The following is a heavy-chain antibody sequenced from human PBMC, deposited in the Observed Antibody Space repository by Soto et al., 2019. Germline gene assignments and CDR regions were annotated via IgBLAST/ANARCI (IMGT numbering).Heavy chain of an antibody. CDR3: ARDKIWFGELPYYSGMDV. CDR1: GGSISSDNYY. D-gene: IGHD3-10*01. Sequence: QVQLQESGPGLVKPSQILSLTCTVSGGSISSDNYYWSWIRQPPGKGLEWIGYIYYSGTTYYNPSLKSRVTISVDTSKNQFSLKLSSVTAADTAVYFCARDKIWFGELPYYSGMDVWGQGNTVTVSS. V-gene: IGHV4-30-4*01. CDR2: IYYSGTT. J-gene: IGHJ6*02.